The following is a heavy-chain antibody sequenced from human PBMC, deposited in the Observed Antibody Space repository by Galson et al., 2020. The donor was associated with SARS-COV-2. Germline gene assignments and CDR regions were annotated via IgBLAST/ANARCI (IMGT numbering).Heavy chain of an antibody. V-gene: IGHV4-61*01. Sequence: SETLSLTCKVSGGSVSSANYYWTWIRQTPGKGLEWIGYIHHSGSTTNYNPSLKSRVTMSVDTPKNQLSLKLSSVTAADTAVYYCAIFPTYYDFWSGFIRDYWGQGTLVTVSS. CDR2: IHHSGSTT. J-gene: IGHJ4*02. D-gene: IGHD3-3*01. CDR1: GGSVSSANYY. CDR3: AIFPTYYDFWSGFIRDY.